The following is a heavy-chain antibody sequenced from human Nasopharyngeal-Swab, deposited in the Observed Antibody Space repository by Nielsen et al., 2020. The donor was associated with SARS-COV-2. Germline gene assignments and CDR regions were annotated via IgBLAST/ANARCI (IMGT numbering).Heavy chain of an antibody. CDR2: INHSGST. D-gene: IGHD3-10*01. J-gene: IGHJ4*02. CDR3: ARGGYYNFDY. Sequence: SETLSLTCAVYGGSFSGYYWSWIRQPPGKGLEWIGEINHSGSTNYNPSLKSRVTISVDKSKNQFSLKLSSVTAADTAVYYCARGGYYNFDYWGQGTLVTVSS. CDR1: GGSFSGYY. V-gene: IGHV4-34*01.